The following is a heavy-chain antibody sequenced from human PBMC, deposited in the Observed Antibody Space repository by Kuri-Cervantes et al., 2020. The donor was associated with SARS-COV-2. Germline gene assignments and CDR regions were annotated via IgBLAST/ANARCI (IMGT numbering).Heavy chain of an antibody. CDR2: ISGGGGST. J-gene: IGHJ4*02. CDR1: GFTFSSYA. V-gene: IGHV3-23*01. CDR3: AKDPYDFWSGYYLYYFDY. Sequence: GESLKISCAASGFTFSSYAMSWVRQAPGKGLEWVSAISGGGGSTYYADSVKGRFTISRDNSKNTLYLQMNSLRAEDAAVYYCAKDPYDFWSGYYLYYFDYWGQGTLVTVSS. D-gene: IGHD3-3*01.